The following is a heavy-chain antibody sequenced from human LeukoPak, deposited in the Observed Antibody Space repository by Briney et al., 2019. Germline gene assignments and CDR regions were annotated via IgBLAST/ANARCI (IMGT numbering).Heavy chain of an antibody. D-gene: IGHD4-17*01. CDR2: IYSDGSGT. J-gene: IGHJ3*01. V-gene: IGHV3-74*01. CDR3: ANYGSAFDV. CDR1: GFTFSKYW. Sequence: AGSLSPSCAASGFTFSKYWMHWVRQAPGKGLVWVSRIYSDGSGTSYADSVKGRFTVSRDNAKNTLFLQMNSLRAEDTAVYYCANYGSAFDVWGQGTMVIVSS.